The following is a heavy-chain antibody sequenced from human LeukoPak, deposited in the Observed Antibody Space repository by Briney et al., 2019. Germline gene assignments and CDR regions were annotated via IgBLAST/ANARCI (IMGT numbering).Heavy chain of an antibody. CDR3: ARAHNWKYGTFDY. CDR2: ISSSSSTI. D-gene: IGHD1-7*01. CDR1: GFTFSSYS. J-gene: IGHJ4*02. V-gene: IGHV3-48*01. Sequence: HSGGSLRLSCAASGFTFSSYSMNWVRQAPGKGLEWVSYISSSSSTIYYADSVKGRFTISRDNAKNSLYLQMNSLRAEDTAVYYCARAHNWKYGTFDYWGQGTLVTVSS.